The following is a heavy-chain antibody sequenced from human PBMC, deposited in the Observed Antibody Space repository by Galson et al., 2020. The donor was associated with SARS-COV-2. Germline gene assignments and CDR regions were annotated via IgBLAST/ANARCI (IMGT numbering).Heavy chain of an antibody. V-gene: IGHV3-33*01. J-gene: IGHJ6*02. CDR2: IWYDGSNK. D-gene: IGHD5-12*01. CDR1: GFTFSSYG. CDR3: AREQNGYNSYYGMDV. Sequence: GGSLRLSCAASGFTFSSYGMHWVRQAPGKGLEWVAVIWYDGSNKYYADSVKGRFTISRDNSKNTLYLQMNSLRAEDTAVYYCAREQNGYNSYYGMDVWGQGTTVTVSS.